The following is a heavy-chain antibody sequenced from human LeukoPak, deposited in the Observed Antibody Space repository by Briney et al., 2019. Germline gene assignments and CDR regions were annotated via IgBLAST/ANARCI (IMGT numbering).Heavy chain of an antibody. CDR3: ATNLQQRSNY. Sequence: SETLSLTCTVSGGSISSSSYYWGWIRQPPGKGLEWIGEINHSGSTNYNPSLKSRVTISVDTSKNQFSLKLSSVTAADTAVYYCATNLQQRSNYWGQGTLVTVSS. CDR1: GGSISSSSYY. D-gene: IGHD6-13*01. V-gene: IGHV4-39*07. CDR2: INHSGST. J-gene: IGHJ4*02.